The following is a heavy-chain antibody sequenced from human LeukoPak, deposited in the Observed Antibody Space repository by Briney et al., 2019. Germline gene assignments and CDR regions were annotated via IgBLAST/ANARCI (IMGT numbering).Heavy chain of an antibody. J-gene: IGHJ4*02. D-gene: IGHD1-26*01. CDR3: ARTSGATTWGPFDY. CDR1: GFTFSSYA. CDR2: ISYDGSNK. V-gene: IGHV3-30-3*01. Sequence: PGRSLRLSCAASGFTFSSYAMHWVRQAPGKGLEWVAVISYDGSNKYYADSVKGRFTISRDNSKNTLYLQMNSLRAEDTAVYYCARTSGATTWGPFDYWGQGTLVTVSS.